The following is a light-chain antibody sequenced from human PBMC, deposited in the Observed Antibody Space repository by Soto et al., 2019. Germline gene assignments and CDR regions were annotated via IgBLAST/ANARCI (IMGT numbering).Light chain of an antibody. J-gene: IGLJ1*01. Sequence: QSALTQPASVSGSPGRSITISCTGTSSDVGGYNYVSWYQQHPGKAPKLMIYDVSNRPSGVSNRFSGSKSGNTASLTISGLQAEDEAEYYCSSFTSSSTLVVFGTGTKLTVL. CDR3: SSFTSSSTLVV. CDR1: SSDVGGYNY. V-gene: IGLV2-14*03. CDR2: DVS.